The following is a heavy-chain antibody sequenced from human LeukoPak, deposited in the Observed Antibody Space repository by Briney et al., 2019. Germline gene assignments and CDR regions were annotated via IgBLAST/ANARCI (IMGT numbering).Heavy chain of an antibody. D-gene: IGHD2-2*01. J-gene: IGHJ5*02. CDR3: TTDVPPNWFDP. Sequence: GSLRLSCAASGFTFSNAWMSWVRQAPGKGLKWVGRIKSKTDGGTTDYAALVKGRFTISRDDSKNTLYLQMNSLKTEDTAVYYCTTDVPPNWFDPWGQGTLVTVSS. V-gene: IGHV3-15*01. CDR1: GFTFSNAW. CDR2: IKSKTDGGTT.